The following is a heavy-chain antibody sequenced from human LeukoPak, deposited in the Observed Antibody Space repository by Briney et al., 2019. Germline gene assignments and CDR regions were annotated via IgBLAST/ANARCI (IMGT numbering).Heavy chain of an antibody. CDR1: GFTFSSYG. D-gene: IGHD6-19*01. CDR2: ISYDGSNK. CDR3: AKAGYSSGWRNFDY. Sequence: PGGSLRLSCAASGFTFSSYGMHWVRQAPGKGLEWVAVISYDGSNKFYEDSVKGRFTISRDNSKNTLYLQMSSLRAEDTAVYYCAKAGYSSGWRNFDYWGQGTLSPSPQ. J-gene: IGHJ4*02. V-gene: IGHV3-30*18.